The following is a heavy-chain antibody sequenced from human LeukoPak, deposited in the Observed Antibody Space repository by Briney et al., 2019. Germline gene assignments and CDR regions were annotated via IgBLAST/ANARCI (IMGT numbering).Heavy chain of an antibody. Sequence: SETLSLTCTVSGYSISSGYYWGWIRQPPGKGLEWIGSIYHTGSTYYTPSLKSRVTISVDTSKNQFSLKLGSVTAADTAVYYCARVAGSGSSIGAFDVWGQGTMVTVSS. CDR3: ARVAGSGSSIGAFDV. V-gene: IGHV4-38-2*02. CDR1: GYSISSGYY. D-gene: IGHD1-26*01. J-gene: IGHJ3*01. CDR2: IYHTGST.